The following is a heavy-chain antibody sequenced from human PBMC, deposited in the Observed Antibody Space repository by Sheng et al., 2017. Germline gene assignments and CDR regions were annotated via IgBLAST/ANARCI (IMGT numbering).Heavy chain of an antibody. V-gene: IGHV3-23*04. D-gene: IGHD5-18*01. CDR3: AKGQSAYSKSFDC. CDR1: GFTFSDYY. J-gene: IGHJ4*02. CDR2: IIGSGDST. Sequence: VQLVESGGGSVKPGGSLRLSCAASGFTFSDYYMTWIRQAPGKGLEWVSTIIGSGDSTYYADSVKGRLTISRDNSKNTLYLQMNSLRAEDTAEYYCAKGQSAYSKSFDCWGQGTLVTVSS.